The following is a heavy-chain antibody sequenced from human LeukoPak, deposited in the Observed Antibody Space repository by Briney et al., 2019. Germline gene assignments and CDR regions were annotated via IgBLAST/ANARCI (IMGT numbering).Heavy chain of an antibody. D-gene: IGHD2-21*02. J-gene: IGHJ4*02. CDR3: ARGWLAETTVVTPYNY. V-gene: IGHV1-69*13. CDR2: ITPIFRTP. CDR1: GYTFTSYD. Sequence: VASVKVSCKASGYTFTSYDINWVRQAPGQGLEWMGGITPIFRTPNYAQKFQGRVTITAVESMSTAYMELSSLRSEDTAVYYCARGWLAETTVVTPYNYWGQGTLVTVSS.